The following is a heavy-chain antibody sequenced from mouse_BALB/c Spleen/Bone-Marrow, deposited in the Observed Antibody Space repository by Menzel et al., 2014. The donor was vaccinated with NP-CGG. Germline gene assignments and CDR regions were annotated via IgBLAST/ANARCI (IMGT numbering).Heavy chain of an antibody. D-gene: IGHD2-10*02. J-gene: IGHJ1*01. CDR2: ISPGNGDI. CDR3: KRSRYGYWYFDA. Sequence: QVQLQQSDAELVKPGASVKISCKASGYTFTDQSIHWVKQKPEQGLEWIGYISPGNGDIKYNEKFKGKATLTADKSSSTAYMQHNSLTSEDSAVYFCKRSRYGYWYFDAWGAGTTVTVSS. V-gene: IGHV1S53*02. CDR1: GYTFTDQS.